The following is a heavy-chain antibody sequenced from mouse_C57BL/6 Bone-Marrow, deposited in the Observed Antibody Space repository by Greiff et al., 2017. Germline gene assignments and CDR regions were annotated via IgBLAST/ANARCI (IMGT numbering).Heavy chain of an antibody. CDR3: ARPRWLLLCAY. D-gene: IGHD2-3*01. CDR1: GFTFSDYY. Sequence: EVKLMESGGGLVQPGGSLKLSCAASGFTFSDYYMYWVRQTPEKRLEWVAYISNGGGSTYYPDTVKGRFTISRDNAKNTLYLQMSRLKSEDTAMYYCARPRWLLLCAYWGQGTLVTVSA. CDR2: ISNGGGST. J-gene: IGHJ3*01. V-gene: IGHV5-12*01.